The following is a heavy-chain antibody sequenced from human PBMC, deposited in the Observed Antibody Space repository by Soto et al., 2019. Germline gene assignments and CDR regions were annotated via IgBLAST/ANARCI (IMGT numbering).Heavy chain of an antibody. CDR3: ARTSGAYLDY. D-gene: IGHD3-10*01. CDR2: INYSGST. Sequence: SETLSLTCTVFGDSISSSNYYWAWIRQPPGKGLEWIGAINYSGSTYHNPSLKSRLTVSVDTSKNQFSLKLTSVTAADTAVYYCARTSGAYLDYWGQGTLVTVSS. V-gene: IGHV4-39*01. CDR1: GDSISSSNYY. J-gene: IGHJ4*02.